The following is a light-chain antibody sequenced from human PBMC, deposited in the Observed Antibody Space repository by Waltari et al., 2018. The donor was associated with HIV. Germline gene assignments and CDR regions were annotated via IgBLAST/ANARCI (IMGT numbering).Light chain of an antibody. V-gene: IGLV2-14*01. J-gene: IGLJ3*02. CDR3: SSYTGSSSVV. CDR1: SSDVGGEKS. Sequence: QSALTQPASVSGSPGQSITISCTGASSDVGGEKSVSWYQQHPGKAPKLMIYEVSNRPSGVSNRFSGSKSGNTASLTISGLRAEDEADYYCSSYTGSSSVVFGGGTKLTVL. CDR2: EVS.